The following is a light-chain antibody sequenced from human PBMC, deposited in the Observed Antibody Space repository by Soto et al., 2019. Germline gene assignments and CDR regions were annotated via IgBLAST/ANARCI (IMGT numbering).Light chain of an antibody. Sequence: DIQMTQSPYSLSAAVGDRVTIACRASQNINTYLNWYQQKPGKAPKLLIYAASSLQSGVPSRFSGSGSGTDFTLTISSLQPEDFATYYCQQSYSTPPFTFGQGTRLEIK. J-gene: IGKJ5*01. CDR2: AAS. V-gene: IGKV1-39*01. CDR3: QQSYSTPPFT. CDR1: QNINTY.